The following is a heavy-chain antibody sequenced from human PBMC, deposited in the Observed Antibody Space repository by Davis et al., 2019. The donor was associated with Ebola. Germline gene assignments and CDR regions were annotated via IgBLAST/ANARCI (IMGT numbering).Heavy chain of an antibody. J-gene: IGHJ4*02. CDR3: ARWLQYGGFDY. D-gene: IGHD5-24*01. Sequence: PGGSLRLSCAASGFTFNTYAMNWVRQAPGKGLEWVSTIGSSGDSTYYADSVKGRFTISRDNSKNTLYLQMNSLRAEDTAVYYCARWLQYGGFDYWGQGTLVTVSS. CDR2: IGSSGDST. CDR1: GFTFNTYA. V-gene: IGHV3-23*01.